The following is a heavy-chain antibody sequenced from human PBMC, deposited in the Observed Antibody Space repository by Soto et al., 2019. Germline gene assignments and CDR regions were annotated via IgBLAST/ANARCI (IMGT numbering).Heavy chain of an antibody. V-gene: IGHV3-30-3*01. CDR1: GFTFSSYA. CDR2: ISYDGSNK. Sequence: QVQLVEFGGGVVQPGRSLRLSCAASGFTFSSYAMHWVRQAPGKGLEWVAVISYDGSNKYYADSVKGRFTISRDNSKNTLYLQMNSLRAEDTAVYYCARANLGYYGMDVWGQGTTVTVSS. J-gene: IGHJ6*02. D-gene: IGHD7-27*01. CDR3: ARANLGYYGMDV.